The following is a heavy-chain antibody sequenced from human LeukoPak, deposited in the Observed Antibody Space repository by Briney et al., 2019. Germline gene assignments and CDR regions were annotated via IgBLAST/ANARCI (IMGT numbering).Heavy chain of an antibody. V-gene: IGHV3-53*01. D-gene: IGHD5-12*01. CDR3: ASNPTTFYYYGMDV. CDR2: IYSGDST. Sequence: PGGSLRLSCAASGFTVSSNYINWVRQAPGKGLEWVSAIYSGDSTYFADSVKGRFTISRDISKNTLYLQMNSLRAEDTAVYFCASNPTTFYYYGMDVWGQGTTVTVSS. CDR1: GFTVSSNY. J-gene: IGHJ6*02.